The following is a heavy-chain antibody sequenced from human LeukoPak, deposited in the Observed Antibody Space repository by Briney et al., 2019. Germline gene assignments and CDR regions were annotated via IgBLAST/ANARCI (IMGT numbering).Heavy chain of an antibody. Sequence: PGGSLRLSCAASGFTVSSNYMSWVRQAPGKGLEWVSVIYSGGSTYYADSVKGRFTISRDNSKNTLYLQMNSLRAEDTAVYYCAQGLQNSLYYYGMDVWGQGTTVTVSS. CDR2: IYSGGST. CDR3: AQGLQNSLYYYGMDV. J-gene: IGHJ6*02. D-gene: IGHD4-23*01. V-gene: IGHV3-53*01. CDR1: GFTVSSNY.